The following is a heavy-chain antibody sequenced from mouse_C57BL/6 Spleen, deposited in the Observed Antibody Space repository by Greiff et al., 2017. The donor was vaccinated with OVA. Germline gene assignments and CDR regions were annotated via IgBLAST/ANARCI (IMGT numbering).Heavy chain of an antibody. CDR3: ARSNYGSIWYFDV. J-gene: IGHJ1*03. CDR1: GYTFTSYW. D-gene: IGHD1-1*01. CDR2: IYPGSGST. V-gene: IGHV1-55*01. Sequence: QVQLQQPGAELVKPGASVKMSCKASGYTFTSYWITWVKQRPGQGLEWIGDIYPGSGSTNYNEKFQSKATLTVDTSSSTAYMQLSSLTSEDSAVYYCARSNYGSIWYFDVWGTGTTVTVSS.